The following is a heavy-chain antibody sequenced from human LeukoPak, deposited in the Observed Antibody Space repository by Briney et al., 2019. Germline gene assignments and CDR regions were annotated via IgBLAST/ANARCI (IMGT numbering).Heavy chain of an antibody. V-gene: IGHV1-2*02. D-gene: IGHD3-3*01. CDR3: ARDMDFWSGPLGYYFDY. CDR1: GYTFTGYY. Sequence: ASVKVSCKASGYTFTGYYMHWVRQAPGQGLEWMGWINPNSGGTNYAQKFQGRVTMTRDTSISTAYMELSRPRSDDTAVYYCARDMDFWSGPLGYYFDYWGQGTLVTVSS. J-gene: IGHJ4*02. CDR2: INPNSGGT.